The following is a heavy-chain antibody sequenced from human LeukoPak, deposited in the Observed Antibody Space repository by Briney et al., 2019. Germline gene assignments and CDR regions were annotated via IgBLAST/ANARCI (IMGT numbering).Heavy chain of an antibody. CDR3: VRQHTYHFDY. CDR1: GYTFSDYY. CDR2: LNTDGSST. J-gene: IGHJ4*02. V-gene: IGHV3-74*01. Sequence: QPGGSLRLSCAASGYTFSDYYMSWIRQAPGKGLVWVSRLNTDGSSTTYADSVKGRFTISRDNAKNMLYLQMNSLRVEDTAVYYCVRQHTYHFDYWGQGTLVTVSS. D-gene: IGHD6-13*01.